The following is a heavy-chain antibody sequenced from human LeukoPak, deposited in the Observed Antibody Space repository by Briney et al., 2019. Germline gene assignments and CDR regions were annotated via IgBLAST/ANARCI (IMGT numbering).Heavy chain of an antibody. CDR2: INHSGST. V-gene: IGHV4-34*01. Sequence: SETLSLTCAVYGGSFSGYYWSWIRQPPGKGLEWIGEINHSGSTNYNPSLKSRVTISVDTSKNQFSLKLSSVTAADTAVYYCARGHYYDSSGYEIFDYRGQGTLVTVSS. CDR3: ARGHYYDSSGYEIFDY. J-gene: IGHJ4*02. D-gene: IGHD3-22*01. CDR1: GGSFSGYY.